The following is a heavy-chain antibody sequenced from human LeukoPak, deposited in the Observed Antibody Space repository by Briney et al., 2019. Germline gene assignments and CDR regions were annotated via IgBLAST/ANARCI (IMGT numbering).Heavy chain of an antibody. J-gene: IGHJ6*02. CDR3: ARHISGGSYYDYYYYGMDV. CDR1: GGSISSYY. D-gene: IGHD1-26*01. Sequence: SETLSLTCTVSGGSISSYYRSWIRQPPGKGLEWIGYIYYSGSTNYNPSLKSRVTISVDASKNQFSLKLSSVTAADTAVYYCARHISGGSYYDYYYYGMDVWGQGTTVTVSS. V-gene: IGHV4-59*08. CDR2: IYYSGST.